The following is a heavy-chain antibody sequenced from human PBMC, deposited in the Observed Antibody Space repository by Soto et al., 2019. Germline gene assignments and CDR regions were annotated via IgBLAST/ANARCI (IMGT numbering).Heavy chain of an antibody. CDR2: IYYSGST. CDR3: ARYRRGYYGSGSYYPLSSAYYYYYGMDV. Sequence: SEPLSLTCTVSGCSISSYYWSWIRKPPGKGLEWIGYIYYSGSTNYNPSLKSRVTISVDTSKNQFSLKLSSVTAADTAVYYCARYRRGYYGSGSYYPLSSAYYYYYGMDVWGQGTTVTVSS. J-gene: IGHJ6*02. CDR1: GCSISSYY. D-gene: IGHD3-10*01. V-gene: IGHV4-59*01.